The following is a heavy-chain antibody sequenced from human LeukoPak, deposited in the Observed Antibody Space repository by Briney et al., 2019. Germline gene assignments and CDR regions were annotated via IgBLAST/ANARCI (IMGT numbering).Heavy chain of an antibody. V-gene: IGHV1-2*02. CDR1: GYTFTGYY. D-gene: IGHD6-19*01. CDR2: INPNSGGT. CDR3: ASFAGYSSGWYRGNFDY. Sequence: ASVKVSCKASGYTFTGYYMHWVRQAPGQGLEWMGWINPNSGGTNYAQKFQGRVTMTRDTSISTAYMELSRLRSDDTAVYYCASFAGYSSGWYRGNFDYWGQGTLVTV. J-gene: IGHJ4*02.